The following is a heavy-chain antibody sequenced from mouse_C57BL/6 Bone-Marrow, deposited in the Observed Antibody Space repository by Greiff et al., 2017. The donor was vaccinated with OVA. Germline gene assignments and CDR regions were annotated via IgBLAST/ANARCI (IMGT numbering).Heavy chain of an antibody. V-gene: IGHV2-5*01. CDR3: AKGPLYYGNYYYAMDY. CDR2: IWRGGST. J-gene: IGHJ4*01. CDR1: GFSLTSYG. D-gene: IGHD2-1*01. Sequence: VKLMESGPGLVQPSQSLSITCTVSGFSLTSYGVHWVRQSPGKGLEWLGVIWRGGSTDYNAAFMSRLSITKDNSKSQVFFKMNSLQADDTAIYYCAKGPLYYGNYYYAMDYWGQGTSVTVSS.